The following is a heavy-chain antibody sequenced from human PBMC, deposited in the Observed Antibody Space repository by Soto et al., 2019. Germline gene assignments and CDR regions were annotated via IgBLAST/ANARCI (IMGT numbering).Heavy chain of an antibody. Sequence: SETLSLTCTVSGGSISSGDYYWSWIRQPPGKGLEWIGYIYYSGSTYYNPSLKSRVTISVDTSKNQFSLKLSSVTAADTAVYYCARAYYDSHHWFDPWGQGPLVTVSS. V-gene: IGHV4-30-4*01. J-gene: IGHJ5*02. CDR1: GGSISSGDYY. CDR2: IYYSGST. CDR3: ARAYYDSHHWFDP. D-gene: IGHD3-22*01.